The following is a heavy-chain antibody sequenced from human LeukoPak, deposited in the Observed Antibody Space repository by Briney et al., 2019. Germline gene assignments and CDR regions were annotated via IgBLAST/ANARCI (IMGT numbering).Heavy chain of an antibody. CDR1: GYTFTGYY. CDR3: ATSGYGDYASLDY. D-gene: IGHD4-17*01. V-gene: IGHV1-2*02. Sequence: ASVKVSCKASGYTFTGYYKHWVRQAPGQGLEWMGLINPNSGGTNYAQKFQGRVTMTRDTSISTAYMELSRLRSDDTAVYYCATSGYGDYASLDYWGQGTLVTVSS. CDR2: INPNSGGT. J-gene: IGHJ4*02.